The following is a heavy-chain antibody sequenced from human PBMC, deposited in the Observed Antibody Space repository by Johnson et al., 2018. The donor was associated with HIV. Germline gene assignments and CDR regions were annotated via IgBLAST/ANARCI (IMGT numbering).Heavy chain of an antibody. CDR1: GFTFSSYD. D-gene: IGHD3-9*01. CDR2: IGTAGDT. Sequence: VQLVESGGGLVQPGGSLRLSCAASGFTFSSYDMHWVRQATGKGLEWVSAIGTAGDTYYPGSVKGRFTNSRENAKNSLYLQMNSLRAEDTAVYYCARGGPTDWEYDAFDIWGQGTMVTVSS. J-gene: IGHJ3*02. CDR3: ARGGPTDWEYDAFDI. V-gene: IGHV3-13*01.